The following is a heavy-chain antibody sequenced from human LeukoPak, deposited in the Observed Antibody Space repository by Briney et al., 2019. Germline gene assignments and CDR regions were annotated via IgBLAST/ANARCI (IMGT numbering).Heavy chain of an antibody. J-gene: IGHJ4*02. CDR2: ISGSGGST. Sequence: PGGSLRLSCAASGFTFSSYAMSWVRQAPGKGLEWISAISGSGGSTYYADSVKGRFTISRDNSKNTLYLQMNSLRAEDTAVYYCAKTPWVDGVSDYFDYWGQGTLVTVSS. V-gene: IGHV3-23*01. D-gene: IGHD5-24*01. CDR1: GFTFSSYA. CDR3: AKTPWVDGVSDYFDY.